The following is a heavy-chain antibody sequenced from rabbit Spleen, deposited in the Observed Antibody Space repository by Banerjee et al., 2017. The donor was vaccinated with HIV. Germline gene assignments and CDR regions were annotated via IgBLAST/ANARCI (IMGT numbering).Heavy chain of an antibody. V-gene: IGHV1S40*01. CDR2: IAAGI. Sequence: EWIACIAAGIYSATWAKGRFTVSKTSSTTVTLQMTSLTVADTATYFCARDTSSSFSSYGMDLWGPGTLVTVS. CDR3: ARDTSSSFSSYGMDL. D-gene: IGHD1-1*01. J-gene: IGHJ6*01.